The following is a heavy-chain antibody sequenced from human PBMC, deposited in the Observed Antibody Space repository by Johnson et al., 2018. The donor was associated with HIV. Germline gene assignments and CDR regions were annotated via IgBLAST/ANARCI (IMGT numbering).Heavy chain of an antibody. CDR2: ISGSGGST. Sequence: VQLVESGGGLVQPGGSLRLSCAASGFTFSSYAMSWVRQAPGKGLEWVSAISGSGGSTYYADSVKGRFTISRDNSKNTLYLQMNSLRAEDTAVYYCAREADIVVVVAATRGAFDIWGQGTMVTVSS. CDR1: GFTFSSYA. D-gene: IGHD2-15*01. CDR3: AREADIVVVVAATRGAFDI. V-gene: IGHV3-23*04. J-gene: IGHJ3*02.